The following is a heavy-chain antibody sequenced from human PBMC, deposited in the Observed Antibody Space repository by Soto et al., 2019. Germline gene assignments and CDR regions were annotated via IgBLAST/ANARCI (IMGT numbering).Heavy chain of an antibody. CDR1: GFTVSSNY. CDR2: IYSGGST. V-gene: IGHV3-53*04. CDR3: ARVDWSTLVYFDY. D-gene: IGHD3-9*01. Sequence: GGSLRLSCAASGFTVSSNYMSWVRQAPGKGLEWVSVIYSGGSTYYADSVKGRFTISRHNSKNTLYLQMNSLRAEDTAVYYCARVDWSTLVYFDYWGQGTLVTVSS. J-gene: IGHJ4*02.